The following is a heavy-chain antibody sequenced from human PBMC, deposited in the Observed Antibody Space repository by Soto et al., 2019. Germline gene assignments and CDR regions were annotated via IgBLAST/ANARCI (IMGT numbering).Heavy chain of an antibody. J-gene: IGHJ4*02. CDR2: ISDDGSST. D-gene: IGHD6-25*01. V-gene: IGHV3-74*03. CDR3: ARRHDTGFAN. Sequence: DVQLVESGGGVVQPGGSLRLSCAASGFTFSSYWMHWVRQAPGKGLVWVSRISDDGSSTTYADSVRGRFTISRDNANYTLYLEISSLRAGDTGVYCCARRHDTGFANWGQGTLVTVSS. CDR1: GFTFSSYW.